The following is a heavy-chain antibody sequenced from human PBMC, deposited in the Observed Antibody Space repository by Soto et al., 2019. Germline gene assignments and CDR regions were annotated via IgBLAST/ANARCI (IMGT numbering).Heavy chain of an antibody. CDR2: IYYSGST. V-gene: IGHV4-59*08. D-gene: IGHD3-3*01. CDR3: ARRSYDDFWSGSAFDI. J-gene: IGHJ3*02. CDR1: GGSISSYY. Sequence: SETLSLTCTVSGGSISSYYWSWIRQPPGKGLEWIGYIYYSGSTNYNPSLKSRVTISVDTSKNQFSLKLSSVTAADTAVYYCARRSYDDFWSGSAFDIWGQGTMVTVSS.